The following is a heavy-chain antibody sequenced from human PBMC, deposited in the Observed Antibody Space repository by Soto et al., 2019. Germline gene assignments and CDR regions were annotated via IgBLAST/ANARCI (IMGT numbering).Heavy chain of an antibody. CDR1: GGTFSSYT. Sequence: QVQLVQSGAEVKKPGSSVTVSCKASGGTFSSYTISWVRQAPGQGLEWMGGIIPIFGTANYAQKFQARGTITADESTSTAYLELSSLRSAATAVYYCAQGNNVWLQLWYFDPLCPGTLVTVSS. CDR2: IIPIFGTA. J-gene: IGHJ2*01. D-gene: IGHD5-12*01. CDR3: AQGNNVWLQLWYFDP. V-gene: IGHV1-69*12.